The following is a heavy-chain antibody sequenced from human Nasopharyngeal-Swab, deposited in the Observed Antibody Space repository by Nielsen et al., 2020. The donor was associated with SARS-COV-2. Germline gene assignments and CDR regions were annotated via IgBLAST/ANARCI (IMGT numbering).Heavy chain of an antibody. V-gene: IGHV4-59*01. D-gene: IGHD2-2*01. CDR2: IYYSGST. CDR3: ARARYCSSTSCYYAGGMDV. Sequence: SETLSLTCTVSGGSISSYYWSWIRQPPGKGLEWIGYIYYSGSTNYNPSLKSRVTISVDTSKNQFSLKLSSVTAADTAVYYCARARYCSSTSCYYAGGMDVWGQGTTVTVSS. CDR1: GGSISSYY. J-gene: IGHJ6*02.